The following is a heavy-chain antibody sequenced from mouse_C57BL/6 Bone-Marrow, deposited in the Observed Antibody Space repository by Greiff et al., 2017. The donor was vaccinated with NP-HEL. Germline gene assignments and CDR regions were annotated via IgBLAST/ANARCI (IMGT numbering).Heavy chain of an antibody. Sequence: QVQLQQSGAELVRPGASVKLSCKASGYTFTDYYINWVKQRPGQGLEWIARIYPGSGNTYYNEKFKGKATLTAEKSSSTAYMQLSSLTSEDSAVYFCARLGLTFYYFDYWGQGTTLTVSS. CDR1: GYTFTDYY. J-gene: IGHJ2*01. CDR3: ARLGLTFYYFDY. CDR2: IYPGSGNT. V-gene: IGHV1-76*01. D-gene: IGHD4-1*01.